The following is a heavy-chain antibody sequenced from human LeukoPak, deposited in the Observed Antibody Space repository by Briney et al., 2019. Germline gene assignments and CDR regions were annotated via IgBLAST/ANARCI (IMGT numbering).Heavy chain of an antibody. CDR2: ISYDGTNK. D-gene: IGHD4-17*01. Sequence: GGSLRLSCASSGFTFSSYTVHWVRQAPGKGLEWVTVISYDGTNKYYADSVKGRFTVSRDNSKNTLYLQMNGLRAEDTAVYYCARDPTYGDYGIYYYYGMDVWGQGTTVTVSS. V-gene: IGHV3-30-3*01. J-gene: IGHJ6*02. CDR1: GFTFSSYT. CDR3: ARDPTYGDYGIYYYYGMDV.